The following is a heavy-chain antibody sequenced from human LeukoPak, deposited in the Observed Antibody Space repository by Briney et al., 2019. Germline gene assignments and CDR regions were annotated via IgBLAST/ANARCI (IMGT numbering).Heavy chain of an antibody. Sequence: GGSLRLSCAASGFTFSSYSMNWVRQAPWKGLEWVSSISSSSSYIYYADSVKGRFTISRDNAKNSLYLQMNSLRAEDTAVYYCARDELGYSYGPESNYYYYMDVWGKGTTVTVSS. D-gene: IGHD5-18*01. CDR3: ARDELGYSYGPESNYYYYMDV. CDR1: GFTFSSYS. CDR2: ISSSSSYI. J-gene: IGHJ6*03. V-gene: IGHV3-21*01.